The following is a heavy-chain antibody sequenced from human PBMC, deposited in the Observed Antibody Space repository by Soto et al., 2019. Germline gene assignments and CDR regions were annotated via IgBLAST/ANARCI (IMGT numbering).Heavy chain of an antibody. CDR3: ARLIGNSWLDS. V-gene: IGHV6-1*01. D-gene: IGHD2-8*01. Sequence: QVQLQQSGPGLVKPSQTLSLTCAISGDSVSTNSATWDWIRQSPSRGLEWLGRTYYRSKWDYDYAASVKGRININPDTSNNQASLPLDSVPPDDTAVYYCARLIGNSWLDSWGQGTLVTVSS. CDR1: GDSVSTNSAT. CDR2: TYYRSKWDY. J-gene: IGHJ5*01.